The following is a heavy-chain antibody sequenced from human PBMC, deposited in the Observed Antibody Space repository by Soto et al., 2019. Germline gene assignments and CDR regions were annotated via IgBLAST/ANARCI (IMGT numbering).Heavy chain of an antibody. CDR2: ISYDGSNK. D-gene: IGHD2-21*02. CDR1: GFTCSSYA. Sequence: GGSLRLSCAASGFTCSSYAMHWVRQAPGKGLEWVAVISYDGSNKYYADSVKGRFTISRDNSKNTLYLQMNSLRAEDTAVYYCARSTATKEYYFDYWGQGTLVTVSS. J-gene: IGHJ4*02. V-gene: IGHV3-30-3*01. CDR3: ARSTATKEYYFDY.